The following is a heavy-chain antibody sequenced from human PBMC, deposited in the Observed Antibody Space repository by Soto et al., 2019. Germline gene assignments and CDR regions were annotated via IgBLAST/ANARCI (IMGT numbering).Heavy chain of an antibody. CDR2: IKQDGSEK. D-gene: IGHD7-27*01. J-gene: IGHJ3*02. CDR1: GFTFSSYW. V-gene: IGHV3-7*01. CDR3: ARDGTGDAEGAFDI. Sequence: GGSLRLSCAASGFTFSSYWMSWVRQAPGKGLEWVANIKQDGSEKYYVDSVKGRFIISRDNAKNSLYLQMNSLRAEDTAVYYCARDGTGDAEGAFDIWGQGTMVTVSS.